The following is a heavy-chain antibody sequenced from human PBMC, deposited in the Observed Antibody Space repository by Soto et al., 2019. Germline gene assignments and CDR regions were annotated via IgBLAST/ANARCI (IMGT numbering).Heavy chain of an antibody. CDR1: GYTITYLS. J-gene: IGHJ4*02. V-gene: IGHV1-24*01. Sequence: GASVKVSSRFSGYTITYLSMHCVRQAPGKGLEWMGGSDPEDGETIYAQKFQGRVTMTEDTSTDTAYMELSSLRSEDTAVYYCATPVFLTGYYFDYWGEGTLVTVSS. D-gene: IGHD3-9*01. CDR3: ATPVFLTGYYFDY. CDR2: SDPEDGET.